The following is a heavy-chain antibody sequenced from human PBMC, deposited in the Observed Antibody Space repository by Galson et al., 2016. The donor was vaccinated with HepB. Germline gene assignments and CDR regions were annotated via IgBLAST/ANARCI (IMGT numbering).Heavy chain of an antibody. Sequence: SLRLSCAASGATFSGYSMNWVRQAPGKGLEWIAYMSSSGGSIYYADSVKGRFTISRDNVKNSLYLQMNSLRDEDTAVYYGAQNYYGSGSHYTVEYDWSLGLWGRGTLVAVSS. D-gene: IGHD3-10*01. CDR1: GATFSGYS. V-gene: IGHV3-48*02. CDR2: MSSSGGSI. J-gene: IGHJ2*01. CDR3: AQNYYGSGSHYTVEYDWSLGL.